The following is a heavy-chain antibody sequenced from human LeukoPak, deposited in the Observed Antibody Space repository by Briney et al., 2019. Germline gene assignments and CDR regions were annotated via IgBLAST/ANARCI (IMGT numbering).Heavy chain of an antibody. J-gene: IGHJ6*03. V-gene: IGHV3-23*01. CDR1: GFTFSSYA. CDR3: AKGGVEMATVYYYMDV. Sequence: GGSLRLSCSASGFTFSSYAMSWVRQAPGKGLGWVSAISGRGGSTYYADSVKGRFTISRDNSKNTLYLQINSLRAEDTAVYYCAKGGVEMATVYYYMDVWGKGTTVTVSS. D-gene: IGHD5-24*01. CDR2: ISGRGGST.